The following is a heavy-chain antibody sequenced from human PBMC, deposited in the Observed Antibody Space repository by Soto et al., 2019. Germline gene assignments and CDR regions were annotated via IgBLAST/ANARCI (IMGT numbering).Heavy chain of an antibody. CDR3: AKARVDEYYYGSGSYYKGDDY. J-gene: IGHJ4*02. V-gene: IGHV3-23*01. D-gene: IGHD3-10*01. Sequence: GGSLRLSCAASGFTFSSYAMSWVRQAPGKGLEWVSAISGSGGSTYYADSVKGRFTISRDNSKNTLYLQMNSLRAEDTAVYYCAKARVDEYYYGSGSYYKGDDYWGQGTLVTVSS. CDR2: ISGSGGST. CDR1: GFTFSSYA.